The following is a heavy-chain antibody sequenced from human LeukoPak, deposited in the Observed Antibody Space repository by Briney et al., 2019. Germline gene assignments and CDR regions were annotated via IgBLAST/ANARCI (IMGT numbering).Heavy chain of an antibody. CDR2: IYYSGST. CDR1: GGSISSSSYY. J-gene: IGHJ4*02. V-gene: IGHV4-39*07. Sequence: SETLSLTCTVSGGSISSSSYYWGWIRQPPGKGLEWIVSIYYSGSTYYNASLKSRVTISVDTSKNQFSLKLSSVTAADTAVYYCARDLKGRDGYNPFDYWGQGTLVTVSS. CDR3: ARDLKGRDGYNPFDY. D-gene: IGHD5-24*01.